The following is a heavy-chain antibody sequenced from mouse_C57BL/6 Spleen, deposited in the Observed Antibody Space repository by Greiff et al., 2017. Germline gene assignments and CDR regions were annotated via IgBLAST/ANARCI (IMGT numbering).Heavy chain of an antibody. CDR2: INPGSGGT. CDR3: ARCDNWDPYWYFDV. CDR1: GYAFTNYS. Sequence: QVQLQQSGAELVGPGTSVKVSCKASGYAFTNYSIEWVKQRPGQGLEWIGVINPGSGGTNYNEKFKGKATLTADKSSSTAYMQLSSLTSEDSAVYVCARCDNWDPYWYFDVWGTGTTVTVSS. D-gene: IGHD4-1*01. J-gene: IGHJ1*03. V-gene: IGHV1-54*01.